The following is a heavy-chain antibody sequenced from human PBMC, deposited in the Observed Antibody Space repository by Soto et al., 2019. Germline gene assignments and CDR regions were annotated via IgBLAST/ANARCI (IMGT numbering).Heavy chain of an antibody. CDR2: IYYSGST. CDR3: ARARYNWSDFGWFDP. J-gene: IGHJ5*02. D-gene: IGHD1-20*01. CDR1: GGSISSGGYY. Sequence: SETLSLTCTVSGGSISSGGYYWSWIRQHPGKGLEWIGYIYYSGSTYYNPSLKSRVTISVDTSKNQFSLKLSSVTAADTAVYYCARARYNWSDFGWFDPWGQGTLVTVSS. V-gene: IGHV4-31*03.